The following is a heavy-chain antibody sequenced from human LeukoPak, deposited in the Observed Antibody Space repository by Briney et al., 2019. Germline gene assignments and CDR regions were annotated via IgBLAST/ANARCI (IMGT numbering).Heavy chain of an antibody. Sequence: SETLSLTCTVSGGSISSHYWSWIRQPPGKGLEWIGCIYYSGSTKFNPSLKSRVTISVDTFKNQFSLKLSSVTAADTAVYYCARGGGVTYYDSTGYLWYFDYWGQGTLVTVSS. D-gene: IGHD3-22*01. CDR3: ARGGGVTYYDSTGYLWYFDY. V-gene: IGHV4-59*11. CDR2: IYYSGST. CDR1: GGSISSHY. J-gene: IGHJ4*02.